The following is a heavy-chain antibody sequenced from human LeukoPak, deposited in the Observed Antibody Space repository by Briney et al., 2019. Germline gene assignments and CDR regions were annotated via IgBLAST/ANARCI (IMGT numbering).Heavy chain of an antibody. J-gene: IGHJ5*02. CDR2: IKQDGTDK. CDR3: ARDHGEQWLENWFDP. D-gene: IGHD6-19*01. CDR1: GFTFSNYG. Sequence: GGSLRLSCAASGFTFSNYGMHWVRQAPGKGLEWVASIKQDGTDKYYVDSVKGRFTISRDNAKNSLYLQMNSLRSDDTAVYCCARDHGEQWLENWFDPWGQGTLVTVSS. V-gene: IGHV3-7*03.